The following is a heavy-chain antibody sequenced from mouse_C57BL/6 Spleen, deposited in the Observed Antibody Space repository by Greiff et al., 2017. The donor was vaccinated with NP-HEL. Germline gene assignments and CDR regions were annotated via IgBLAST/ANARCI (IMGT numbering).Heavy chain of an antibody. CDR1: GFTFSSYG. V-gene: IGHV5-6*01. D-gene: IGHD4-1*01. J-gene: IGHJ4*01. Sequence: DVQLQESGGDLVKPGGSLKLSCAASGFTFSSYGMSWVRQTPDKRLEWVATISSGGSYTYYPDSVKGRFTISRDNAKNTLYLQMSSLKSEDTAMYYCARKGTGTKAMDYWGQGTSVTVSS. CDR3: ARKGTGTKAMDY. CDR2: ISSGGSYT.